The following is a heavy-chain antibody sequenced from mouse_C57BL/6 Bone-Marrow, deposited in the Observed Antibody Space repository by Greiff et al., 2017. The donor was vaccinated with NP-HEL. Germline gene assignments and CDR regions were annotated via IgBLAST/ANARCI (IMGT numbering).Heavy chain of an antibody. V-gene: IGHV1-26*01. CDR2: INPNNGGT. Sequence: EVQLQQSGPELVKPGASVKISCKASGYTFTDYYMNWVKQSHGKSLEWIGDINPNNGGTSYIQKFKGKATLTVDKSSSTDYMELRSLTSEDAAVYYCAREPDYAMDYWGQGTSVTVSS. CDR3: AREPDYAMDY. CDR1: GYTFTDYY. J-gene: IGHJ4*01.